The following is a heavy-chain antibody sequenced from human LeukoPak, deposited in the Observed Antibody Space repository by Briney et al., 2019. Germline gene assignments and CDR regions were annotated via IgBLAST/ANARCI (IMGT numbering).Heavy chain of an antibody. CDR2: IYSGGST. CDR1: GFTVSSNY. CDR3: ARGSSGWFHYFDY. Sequence: GGSLRLSCAASGFTVSSNYMSWVRQAPGKGLEWVSVIYSGGSTYYADSVKGRFTISRDNSKNTLYLQMNSPRAEDTAVYYCARGSSGWFHYFDYWGQGTLVTVSS. D-gene: IGHD6-19*01. J-gene: IGHJ4*02. V-gene: IGHV3-66*01.